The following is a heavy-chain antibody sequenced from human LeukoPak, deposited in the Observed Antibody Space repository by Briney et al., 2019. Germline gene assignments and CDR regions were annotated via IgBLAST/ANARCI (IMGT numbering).Heavy chain of an antibody. Sequence: PGGSLRLSCAASGFTFSSYAMSWVRQPPGKGLEWVSGLSGGGVSTYYADSVKGRFTISRDHSKNTLYLQMNSLRAEDTAVYYCAKSGGWPYYFDYWGQGTLVTVSS. CDR1: GFTFSSYA. CDR3: AKSGGWPYYFDY. CDR2: LSGGGVST. V-gene: IGHV3-23*01. D-gene: IGHD6-19*01. J-gene: IGHJ4*02.